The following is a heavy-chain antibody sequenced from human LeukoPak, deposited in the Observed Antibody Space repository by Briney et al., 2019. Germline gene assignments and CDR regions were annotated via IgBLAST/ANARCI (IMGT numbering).Heavy chain of an antibody. Sequence: PSETLSLTCTVSGGSISSYYWSWIRQPAGKGLEWIGRVHTSGTIYNPSLKSRVTISVDKSKNQFSLKLSSVTAADTAMYFCARGRGDYFDTSGYFFDFWGQGTLVTISS. V-gene: IGHV4-4*07. CDR1: GGSISSYY. CDR2: VHTSGT. D-gene: IGHD3-22*01. J-gene: IGHJ4*02. CDR3: ARGRGDYFDTSGYFFDF.